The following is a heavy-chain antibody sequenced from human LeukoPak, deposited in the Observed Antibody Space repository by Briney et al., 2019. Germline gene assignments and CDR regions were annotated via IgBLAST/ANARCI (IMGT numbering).Heavy chain of an antibody. CDR1: GGSISNYY. J-gene: IGHJ3*02. V-gene: IGHV4-4*07. CDR3: ARDPNIGPLDAFDI. CDR2: IYTSGST. D-gene: IGHD2/OR15-2a*01. Sequence: PSETLSLTCTVSGGSISNYYWSWIRQPAGKGLEWIGRIYTSGSTNYNPSLKSRVTMSVDTSKNQFSLKLSSVTAADTAVYYCARDPNIGPLDAFDIWGQGTMVTVSS.